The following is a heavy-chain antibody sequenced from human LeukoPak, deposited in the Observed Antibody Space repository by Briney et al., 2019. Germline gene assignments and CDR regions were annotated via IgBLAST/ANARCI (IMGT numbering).Heavy chain of an antibody. J-gene: IGHJ1*01. V-gene: IGHV1-2*02. CDR1: GYTFTVYY. Sequence: GASVTVSFKASGYTFTVYYMHWVRQAPGQGLEWMGWINPNSGSTNYAQKFQGRVTMTRDTSIRTAYMELSRLRSDDTAVYYCARDSYYDSSGYYSSEYFQHWGQGTLVTVSS. CDR2: INPNSGST. CDR3: ARDSYYDSSGYYSSEYFQH. D-gene: IGHD3-22*01.